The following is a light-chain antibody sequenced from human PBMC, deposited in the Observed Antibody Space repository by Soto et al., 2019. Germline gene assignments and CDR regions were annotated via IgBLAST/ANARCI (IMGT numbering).Light chain of an antibody. CDR3: CSYAGSSTWV. CDR1: SSDVGSYNL. J-gene: IGLJ3*02. CDR2: EVS. V-gene: IGLV2-23*02. Sequence: QSALTQPASVSGSPGQSITISCTGTSSDVGSYNLVSWYQQHPGKAPKLMIDEVSKRPSGVSNRFSGSKSGNTSSLTISGLQAEDEAEYYCCSYAGSSTWVFGGGTKLTVL.